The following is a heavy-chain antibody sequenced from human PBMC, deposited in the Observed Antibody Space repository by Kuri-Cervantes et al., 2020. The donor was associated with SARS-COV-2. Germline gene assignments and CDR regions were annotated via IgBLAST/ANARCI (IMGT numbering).Heavy chain of an antibody. D-gene: IGHD3-3*01. CDR1: GFTFSDYY. CDR3: ARHPYYDFWSGYTENNWFDP. Sequence: GESLKISCAASGFTFSDYYMSWIRQAPGKGLEWVSYISSSSSYTNYADSVKGRFTISRDNAKNSLYLQMNSLRAEDTAVYYCARHPYYDFWSGYTENNWFDPWGQGTLVTVSS. V-gene: IGHV3-11*03. J-gene: IGHJ5*02. CDR2: ISSSSSYT.